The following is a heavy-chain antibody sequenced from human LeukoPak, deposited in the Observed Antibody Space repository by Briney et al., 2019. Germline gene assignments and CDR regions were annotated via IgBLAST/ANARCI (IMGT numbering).Heavy chain of an antibody. V-gene: IGHV3-23*01. J-gene: IGHJ5*02. CDR2: ISGSGDST. CDR1: GLTFSSHA. Sequence: GGSPRLSCAASGLTFSSHAMNWVRQAPGKGLEWVSVISGSGDSTNYADSVKGRFTVSRDNSKNMLYLQMNSLRAEDTAVYYCAKGETYYDFWSGYTSLKWFDPWGQGTLVTVSS. CDR3: AKGETYYDFWSGYTSLKWFDP. D-gene: IGHD3-3*01.